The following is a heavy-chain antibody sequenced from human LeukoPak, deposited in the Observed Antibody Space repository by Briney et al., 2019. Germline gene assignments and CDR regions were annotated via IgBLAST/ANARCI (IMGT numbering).Heavy chain of an antibody. CDR2: IHYSGST. V-gene: IGHV4-39*01. J-gene: IGHJ6*03. D-gene: IGHD4-23*01. CDR1: GGSISSSSYY. CDR3: ARHVAVNSRYYYYYYMDV. Sequence: PSETLSLTCTVSGGSISSSSYYWGWIRQPPGKGLEWLGGIHYSGSTYYNPSLKSRVTISVDTSKNQFSLKLSSATAADTAVYYCARHVAVNSRYYYYYYMDVWGKGTTVTVSS.